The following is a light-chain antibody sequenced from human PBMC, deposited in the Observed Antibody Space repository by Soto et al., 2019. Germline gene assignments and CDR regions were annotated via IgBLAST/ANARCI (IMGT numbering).Light chain of an antibody. V-gene: IGKV3-15*01. CDR2: GAS. Sequence: EIVMTESPATLSASPGERATLSCRASLSVSHNLAWYQKQPGQAPRLLIYGASTRSTSIPARFSGSGSRTEFTLTISSLLSDDFAFYFCKQYNNWWTFGQGTRVDIK. J-gene: IGKJ1*01. CDR1: LSVSHN. CDR3: KQYNNWWT.